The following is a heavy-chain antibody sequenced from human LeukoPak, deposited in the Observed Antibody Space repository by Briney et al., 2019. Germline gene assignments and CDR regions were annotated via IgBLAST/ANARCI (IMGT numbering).Heavy chain of an antibody. CDR3: AKEGAYPIITYDS. J-gene: IGHJ5*01. CDR2: IKGDGNEK. V-gene: IGHV3-7*01. CDR1: GFTFSSYA. D-gene: IGHD3-10*01. Sequence: GGSLRLSCAASGFTFSSYAMHWVRQAPGKGLEWVANIKGDGNEKNYVDSVKGRFSISRDNARNSLYLQMDSLRAEDTAVYYCAKEGAYPIITYDSWGQGALVTVSS.